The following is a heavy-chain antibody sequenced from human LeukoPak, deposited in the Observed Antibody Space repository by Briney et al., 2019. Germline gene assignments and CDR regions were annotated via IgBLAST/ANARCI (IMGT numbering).Heavy chain of an antibody. CDR1: GFTFSTYG. CDR2: ISGSGGNT. Sequence: GGSLRLSCGASGFTFSTYGMSWVRQAPGKGLEWVSAISGSGGNTYYADSVKGRFTLSRDNSQNTVYLQMNSLRAEDTAVYYCARGAYDWGQGTLVTVSS. V-gene: IGHV3-23*01. J-gene: IGHJ4*02. CDR3: ARGAYD. D-gene: IGHD2-8*01.